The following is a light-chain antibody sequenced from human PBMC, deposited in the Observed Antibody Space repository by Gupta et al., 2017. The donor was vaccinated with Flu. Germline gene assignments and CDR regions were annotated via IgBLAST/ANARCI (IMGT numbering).Light chain of an antibody. CDR3: QQYRSYPWT. CDR1: QSTSSW. J-gene: IGKJ1*01. CDR2: EAS. V-gene: IGKV1-5*03. Sequence: DIQMTQSPSTLSASVGDRVTITCRASQSTSSWLAWYQQKPGKAPNLLIYEASSLQSGVPSRFSGSESGAEFTLTISSLQPDDFATYYCQQYRSYPWTFGQGSKVEIK.